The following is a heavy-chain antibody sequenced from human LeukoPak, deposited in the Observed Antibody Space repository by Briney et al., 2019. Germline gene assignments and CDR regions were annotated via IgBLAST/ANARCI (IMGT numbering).Heavy chain of an antibody. CDR3: ARDNQPVVVVAAAMYAFDI. D-gene: IGHD2-15*01. CDR2: IKPNSGGT. Sequence: ASVKVSCKASGYTFTGYYIHWVRQAPGQGLEWMGWIKPNSGGTYYAQKFQGRVTMTRDTTISTAYMDLSRLTSDDTAVYYCARDNQPVVVVAAAMYAFDIWGQGTMVTVSS. V-gene: IGHV1-2*02. CDR1: GYTFTGYY. J-gene: IGHJ3*02.